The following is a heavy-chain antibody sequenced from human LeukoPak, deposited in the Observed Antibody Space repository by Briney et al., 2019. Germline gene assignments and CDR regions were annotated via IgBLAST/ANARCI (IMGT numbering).Heavy chain of an antibody. J-gene: IGHJ5*02. CDR3: ARGPAVPRRSPIWFRDFWGNWFDP. CDR1: GGSITGNYY. V-gene: IGHV4-34*01. CDR2: INHSGST. Sequence: SETLSLTCTVSGGSITGNYYWSWTRQPPGKGLEWIGEINHSGSTNYNPSLKSRVTISVDTSKNQFSLKLSSVTAADTAVYYCARGPAVPRRSPIWFRDFWGNWFDPWGQGTLVTVSS. D-gene: IGHD3-10*01.